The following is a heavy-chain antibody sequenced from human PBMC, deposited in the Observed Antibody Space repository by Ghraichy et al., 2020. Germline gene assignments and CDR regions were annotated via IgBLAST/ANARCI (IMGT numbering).Heavy chain of an antibody. Sequence: SVKVSCKASGGTFSSYAISWVRQAPGQGLEWMGGIIPIFGTANYAQKFQGRVTITADESTSTAYMELSSLRSEDTAVYYCARSGYYYSVFVYFDLWGRGTLVTVSS. D-gene: IGHD3-22*01. V-gene: IGHV1-69*13. J-gene: IGHJ2*01. CDR1: GGTFSSYA. CDR3: ARSGYYYSVFVYFDL. CDR2: IIPIFGTA.